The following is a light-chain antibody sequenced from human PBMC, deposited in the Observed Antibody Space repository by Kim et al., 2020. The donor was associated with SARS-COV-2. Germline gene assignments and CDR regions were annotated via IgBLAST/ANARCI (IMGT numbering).Light chain of an antibody. CDR3: QSYDSSLSGVV. CDR1: SSNIGAGYD. J-gene: IGLJ2*01. CDR2: GNS. Sequence: RVKLACTGGSSNIGAGYDVHWYQQLPGTAPKLLIYGNSNRPSGVPDRFSGSKSGTSASLAITGLQAEDEADYYCQSYDSSLSGVVFGGGTQLTVL. V-gene: IGLV1-40*01.